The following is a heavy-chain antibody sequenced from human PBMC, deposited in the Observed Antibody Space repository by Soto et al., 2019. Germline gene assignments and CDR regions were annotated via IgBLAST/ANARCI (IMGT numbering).Heavy chain of an antibody. J-gene: IGHJ5*02. V-gene: IGHV4-39*01. CDR2: VFYNGTT. Sequence: SETLSLTCTVSGGSINTNNYYWGWVRQPPGKGLEWIGGVFYNGTTYYSPSLKSRVTISLAPSRTQFSLKLESVTAADTAVYFCARLVVVSPVANAWGQGTLVTVS. D-gene: IGHD2-15*01. CDR3: ARLVVVSPVANA. CDR1: GGSINTNNYY.